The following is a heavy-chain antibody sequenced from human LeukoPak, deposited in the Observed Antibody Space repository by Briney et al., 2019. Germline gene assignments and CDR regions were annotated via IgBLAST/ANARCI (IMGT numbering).Heavy chain of an antibody. D-gene: IGHD6-19*01. Sequence: SQTLSLTCTVSGGSISSSSYYWGWIRQPPGKGLEWIGSIYYSGSTYYNPSLKSRVTISVDTSKNQFSLKLSSVTAADTAVYYCANLGSSGWSGFDYWGQGTLVTVSS. CDR1: GGSISSSSYY. CDR2: IYYSGST. J-gene: IGHJ4*02. CDR3: ANLGSSGWSGFDY. V-gene: IGHV4-39*01.